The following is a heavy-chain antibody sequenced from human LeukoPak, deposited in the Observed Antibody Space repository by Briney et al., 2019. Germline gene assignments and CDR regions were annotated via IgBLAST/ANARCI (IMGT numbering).Heavy chain of an antibody. CDR2: IYDRGST. CDR3: ARGRTFDN. CDR1: GGSISSYY. Sequence: PSETLSLTRTVSGGSISSYYWSWIRQPPGKGLEWIGNIYDRGSTKHNPSLKSRVTISVDTSKNQFSLRLSSVTAADTAVYYCARGRTFDNWGQGTLVTVSS. J-gene: IGHJ4*02. V-gene: IGHV4-59*01.